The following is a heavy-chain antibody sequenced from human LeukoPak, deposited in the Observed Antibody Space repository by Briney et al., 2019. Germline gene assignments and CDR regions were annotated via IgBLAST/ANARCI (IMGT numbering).Heavy chain of an antibody. J-gene: IGHJ5*02. CDR3: AKEPREYCSSTSCPNWIDP. CDR1: GFTFSSYA. V-gene: IGHV3-23*01. CDR2: ISASGGTT. Sequence: GGSLRLSCAASGFTFSSYAMSWVRPAPGKGLEWVSAISASGGTTYYEDSVKGRFTISRDNSKNTLYLQMSGLRAEDTAVYYCAKEPREYCSSTSCPNWIDPWGQGTLVTVSS. D-gene: IGHD2-2*01.